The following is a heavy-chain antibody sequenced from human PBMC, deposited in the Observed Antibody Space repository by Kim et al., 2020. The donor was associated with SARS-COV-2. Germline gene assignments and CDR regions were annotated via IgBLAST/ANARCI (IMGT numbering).Heavy chain of an antibody. CDR3: ARGSGDFDYFDY. D-gene: IGHD3-10*01. Sequence: SVKVSCKASGGTFSSYAISWVRQAPGQGLEWMGGIIPIFGTANYAQKFQGRVTITADESTRTAYMGLSSLRSEDTAVYYCARGSGDFDYFDYWGQGTLVTASS. J-gene: IGHJ4*02. CDR1: GGTFSSYA. V-gene: IGHV1-69*13. CDR2: IIPIFGTA.